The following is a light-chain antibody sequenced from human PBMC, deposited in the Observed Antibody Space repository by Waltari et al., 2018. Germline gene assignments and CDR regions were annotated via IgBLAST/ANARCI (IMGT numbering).Light chain of an antibody. CDR2: WAS. CDR3: QQYYSTPYT. V-gene: IGKV4-1*01. CDR1: QSALYSSNNNNY. Sequence: DIVMTQSPDSLAVSLGERATINCKSSQSALYSSNNNNYLAWYQQKPGQSPKPLIYWASTRESGVPDRFSGSGSGADFTLTISTLQAEDVAVYYCQQYYSTPYTFGQGTRLEIK. J-gene: IGKJ2*01.